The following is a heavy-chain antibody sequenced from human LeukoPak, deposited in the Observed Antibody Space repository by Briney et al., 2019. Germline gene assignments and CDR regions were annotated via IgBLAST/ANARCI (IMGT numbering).Heavy chain of an antibody. Sequence: SETLSLTCTVSGGSISSGSYYWSWIRQPAGKGLEWIRRIYTSGSTNYNPSLKSRVTISVDTSKNQFSLKLSSVTAADTAVYYCARDYYYYDSSGYSAWGQGTLVTVSS. CDR2: IYTSGST. D-gene: IGHD3-22*01. J-gene: IGHJ4*02. V-gene: IGHV4-61*02. CDR3: ARDYYYYDSSGYSA. CDR1: GGSISSGSYY.